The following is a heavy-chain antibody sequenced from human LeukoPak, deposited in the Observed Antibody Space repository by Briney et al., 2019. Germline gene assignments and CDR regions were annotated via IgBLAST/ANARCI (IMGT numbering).Heavy chain of an antibody. J-gene: IGHJ6*03. V-gene: IGHV1-69*01. CDR2: IIPIFGLS. Sequence: SVKVSCKASGATFSSYAISWVRQAPGQGLEWMGGIIPIFGLSNFAQKFQSRVTIDADESGSTAYMELSSLRSEDTALYYCARAPYSSGGSTNYYYYYYMDVWGKGTTVTVSS. CDR3: ARAPYSSGGSTNYYYYYYMDV. D-gene: IGHD6-19*01. CDR1: GATFSSYA.